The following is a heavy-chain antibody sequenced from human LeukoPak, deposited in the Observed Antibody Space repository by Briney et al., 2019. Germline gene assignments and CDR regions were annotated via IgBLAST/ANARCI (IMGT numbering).Heavy chain of an antibody. D-gene: IGHD3-3*01. V-gene: IGHV3-7*01. CDR2: IKQDGSEK. J-gene: IGHJ5*02. CDR1: GFTFSNAW. Sequence: SGGSLRLSCAASGFTFSNAWMSWVRQAPGKGLEWVANIKQDGSEKYYVDSVKGRFTISRDNAKNSLYLQMNSLRAEDTAVYYCARELRFLEWFSPAFDPWGQGTLVTVPS. CDR3: ARELRFLEWFSPAFDP.